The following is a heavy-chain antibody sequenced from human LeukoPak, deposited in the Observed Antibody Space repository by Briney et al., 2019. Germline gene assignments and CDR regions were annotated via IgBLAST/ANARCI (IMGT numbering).Heavy chain of an antibody. V-gene: IGHV1-2*02. D-gene: IGHD4-17*01. CDR2: INPNSGGT. CDR3: ARGGDYEGGYYYYYYMDV. Sequence: GASVKVSCRASGYTFTGYYMHRVRQAPGQGLEWMGWINPNSGGTNYAQKFQGRVTMTRDTSISTAYMELSRLRSDDTAVYYCARGGDYEGGYYYYYYMDVWGKGTTVTVSS. CDR1: GYTFTGYY. J-gene: IGHJ6*03.